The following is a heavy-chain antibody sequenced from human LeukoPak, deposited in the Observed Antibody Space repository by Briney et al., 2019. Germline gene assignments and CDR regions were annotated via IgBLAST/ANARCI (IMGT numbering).Heavy chain of an antibody. V-gene: IGHV1-69*13. CDR2: IIPIFGTA. CDR3: ARRGLDWSSYGYGYYFDY. D-gene: IGHD5-18*01. Sequence: SVKVSCKASGGTFSSYAISWVRQAPGQGLEWMGGIIPIFGTANYAQKFQGRVTITADESTSTAYMELSSLRSEDTAVYYCARRGLDWSSYGYGYYFDYWGQGTLVTVSS. CDR1: GGTFSSYA. J-gene: IGHJ4*02.